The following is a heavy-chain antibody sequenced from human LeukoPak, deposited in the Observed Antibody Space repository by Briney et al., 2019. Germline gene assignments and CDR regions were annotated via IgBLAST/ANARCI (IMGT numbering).Heavy chain of an antibody. CDR1: GFTFSSYSMN. Sequence: GSLRLSCAASGFTFSSYSMNWVRQPPGKGLEWIGSIYYSGSTYYNPSLKSRVTISVDTSKNQFSLKLSSVTAADTAVYYCARTPWGGPLDYWGQGTLVTVSS. D-gene: IGHD2-21*01. CDR3: ARTPWGGPLDY. CDR2: IYYSGST. J-gene: IGHJ4*02. V-gene: IGHV4-39*01.